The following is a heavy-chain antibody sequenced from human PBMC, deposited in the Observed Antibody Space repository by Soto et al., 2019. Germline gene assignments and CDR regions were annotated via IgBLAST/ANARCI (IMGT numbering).Heavy chain of an antibody. CDR1: GGSISSYY. CDR2: IYYSGST. Sequence: SETLSLTCTVSGGSISSYYWSRIRQPPGKGLEWIGYIYYSGSTNYNPSLKSRVTISVDTSKNQFSLKLSSVTAAGTAVYYCARDYYYDSSGYYYVPWFDPWGQGTLVTVSS. CDR3: ARDYYYDSSGYYYVPWFDP. J-gene: IGHJ5*02. D-gene: IGHD3-22*01. V-gene: IGHV4-59*01.